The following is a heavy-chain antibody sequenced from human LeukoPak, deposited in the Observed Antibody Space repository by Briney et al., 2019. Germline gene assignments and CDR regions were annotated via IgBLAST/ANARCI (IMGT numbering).Heavy chain of an antibody. CDR3: ARDPYSGGYGDYYYYYMDL. D-gene: IGHD1-26*01. V-gene: IGHV3-21*01. CDR1: GFTFSTYN. J-gene: IGHJ6*03. Sequence: GRSLRLSCAASGFTFSTYNMNWVRHAPGKGLEWVSSITSSSSYIYYTDSVKGRFTVSRDNAKNSLYLQMNSLRAEDTAVYYCARDPYSGGYGDYYYYYMDLWGQGTTVTISS. CDR2: ITSSSSYI.